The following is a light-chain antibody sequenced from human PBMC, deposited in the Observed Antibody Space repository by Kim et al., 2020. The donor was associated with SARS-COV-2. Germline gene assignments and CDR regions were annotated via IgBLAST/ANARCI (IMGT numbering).Light chain of an antibody. CDR2: GAS. J-gene: IGKJ2*01. CDR3: QQYGSSPYT. Sequence: LSPGERATRSCRASQSVSSSYLAWYQQRPGQAPRLLIYGASSRATDIPDRFTGSGSGTDFTLTISRLEPEDFAVYYCQQYGSSPYTFGQGTKLEI. V-gene: IGKV3-20*01. CDR1: QSVSSSY.